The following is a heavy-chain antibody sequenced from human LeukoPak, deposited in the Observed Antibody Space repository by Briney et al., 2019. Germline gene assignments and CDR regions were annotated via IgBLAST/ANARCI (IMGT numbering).Heavy chain of an antibody. CDR2: ISYDGSNK. V-gene: IGHV3-30*18. Sequence: VQPGRSLRLSCAAYGFTFSSYGMHWVLQAPGKGLEWVAVISYDGSNKYYADSVKGRFTISRDNSKNTLYLQMNSLRAEDTAVYYCAKDLYNYYGSGSPDYWGQGTLVTVSS. CDR3: AKDLYNYYGSGSPDY. D-gene: IGHD3-10*01. J-gene: IGHJ4*02. CDR1: GFTFSSYG.